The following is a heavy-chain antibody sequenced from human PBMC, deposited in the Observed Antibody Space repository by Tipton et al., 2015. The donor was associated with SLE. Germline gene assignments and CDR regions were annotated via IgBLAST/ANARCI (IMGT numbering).Heavy chain of an antibody. CDR3: TTGGGGRSGWAGGY. CDR1: GFTFSNAW. CDR2: IKSKTDGGTT. D-gene: IGHD6-19*01. J-gene: IGHJ4*02. Sequence: SLRLSCAASGFTFSNAWMSWVRQAPGKGLEWVGRIKSKTDGGTTDYAAPVKGRFTISRDDSKNTLYLQMNSLKTEDTAVYYCTTGGGGRSGWAGGYWGQGTLVTVSS. V-gene: IGHV3-15*01.